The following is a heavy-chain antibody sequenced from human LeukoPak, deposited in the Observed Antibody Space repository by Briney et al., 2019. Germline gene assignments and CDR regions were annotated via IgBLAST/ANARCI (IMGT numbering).Heavy chain of an antibody. CDR2: IYYSGST. CDR1: GGSISSGDHY. Sequence: SETLSLTCTVSGGSISSGDHYWSWIRQPPGKGLEWIGYIYYSGSTYYNPSLKSRFTISVDTSKNRFSLKLSSVTAADTAVYFCASYSNYYFDYWGQGTLVTVSS. D-gene: IGHD4-11*01. V-gene: IGHV4-30-4*01. CDR3: ASYSNYYFDY. J-gene: IGHJ4*02.